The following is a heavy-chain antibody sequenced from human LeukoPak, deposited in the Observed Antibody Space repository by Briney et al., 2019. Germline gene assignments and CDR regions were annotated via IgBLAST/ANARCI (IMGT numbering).Heavy chain of an antibody. CDR1: GGSISSYY. D-gene: IGHD2-21*02. J-gene: IGHJ3*02. V-gene: IGHV4-59*01. Sequence: KPSETLSLTCTVSGGSISSYYWSWIRQPPGKGLEWIGYIYYSGSTNYNPSLKSRVTISVDTSKNQFSLKLSSVTAADTAVYYCARVPPSYCGGDCYSDAFDIWGQGTMVTVSS. CDR3: ARVPPSYCGGDCYSDAFDI. CDR2: IYYSGST.